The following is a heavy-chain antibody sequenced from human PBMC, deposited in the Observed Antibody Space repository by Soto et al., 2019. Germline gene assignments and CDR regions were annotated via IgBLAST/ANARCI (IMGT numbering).Heavy chain of an antibody. CDR1: GFSFRNYA. CDR2: LTGSSSNT. V-gene: IGHV3-23*01. J-gene: IGHJ4*02. D-gene: IGHD2-8*01. Sequence: VGSLRFSCAASGFSFRNYAMTWVRQAPGKGLEWISTLTGSSSNTYYADSVKGRFAISRDNSRNTLYLQMHSLTAEDTAVYYCAKGRATYGMVNRDDWGQGTSVTLSS. CDR3: AKGRATYGMVNRDD.